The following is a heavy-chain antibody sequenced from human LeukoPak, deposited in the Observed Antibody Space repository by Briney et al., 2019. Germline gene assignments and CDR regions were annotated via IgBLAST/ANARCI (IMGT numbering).Heavy chain of an antibody. CDR2: IIPIFGTA. CDR1: GGTFSSYA. V-gene: IGHV1-69*05. Sequence: SVKVSCKASGGTFSSYAISWVRQAPGQGLEWMGRIIPIFGTANYAQKFQGRVTITTDESTSTAYMELSSLRSEDTAVYYCARGVGGYSYGPFDYWGQGTLVTVSS. J-gene: IGHJ4*02. CDR3: ARGVGGYSYGPFDY. D-gene: IGHD5-18*01.